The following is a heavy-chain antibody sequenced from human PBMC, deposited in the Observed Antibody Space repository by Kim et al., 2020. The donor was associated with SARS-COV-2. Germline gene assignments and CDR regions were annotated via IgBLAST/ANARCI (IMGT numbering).Heavy chain of an antibody. D-gene: IGHD3-10*01. CDR3: ARDQGMVRGVPGYYYYYGMDV. Sequence: GGSLRLSCAASGFTFSSYAMHWVRQAPGKGLEWVAVISYDGSNKYYADSVKGRFTISRDNSKNTLYLQMNSLRAEDTAVYYCARDQGMVRGVPGYYYYYGMDVWGKGTTVTVSS. J-gene: IGHJ6*04. CDR2: ISYDGSNK. CDR1: GFTFSSYA. V-gene: IGHV3-30-3*01.